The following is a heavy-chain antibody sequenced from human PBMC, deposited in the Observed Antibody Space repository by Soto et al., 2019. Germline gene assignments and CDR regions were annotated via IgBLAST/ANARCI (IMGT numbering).Heavy chain of an antibody. CDR2: ISYDGGNT. D-gene: IGHD2-2*01. Sequence: GGSLRLSCAASGFTFSSYGMHWVRQAPGKGLEWVAVISYDGGNTYYADSVKGRFTISRDNSKNTLYLQMNSLRAEDTAVYYCASRSPASDYWGQGTLVTVSS. CDR3: ASRSPASDY. V-gene: IGHV3-30*03. CDR1: GFTFSSYG. J-gene: IGHJ4*02.